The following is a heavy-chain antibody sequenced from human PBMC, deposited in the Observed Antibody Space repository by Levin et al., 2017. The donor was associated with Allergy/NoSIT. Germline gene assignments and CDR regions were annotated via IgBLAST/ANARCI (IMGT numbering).Heavy chain of an antibody. CDR1: GFTFSSYA. V-gene: IGHV3-30-3*01. CDR2: ISYDGSNK. CDR3: ARTLSYGDYYDAFDI. J-gene: IGHJ3*02. D-gene: IGHD4-17*01. Sequence: GGSLRLSCAASGFTFSSYAMHWVRQAPGKGLEWVAVISYDGSNKYYADSVKGRFTISRDNSKNTLYLQMNSLRAEDTAVYYCARTLSYGDYYDAFDIWGQGTMVTVSS.